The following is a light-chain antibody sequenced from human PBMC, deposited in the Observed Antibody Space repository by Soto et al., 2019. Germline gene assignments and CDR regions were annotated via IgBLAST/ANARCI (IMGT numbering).Light chain of an antibody. CDR3: QVWDRGSDHLV. CDR2: DDD. J-gene: IGLJ3*02. CDR1: DIGRKG. Sequence: SYELSQPPSVSVAPGQTATITCGGDDIGRKGVHWYQQRKPGQAPILVVYDDDDRPSGIPERFSGSNSGNTATLTISWVDDGDEADYYCQVWDRGSDHLVFGGGTQLTVL. V-gene: IGLV3-21*02.